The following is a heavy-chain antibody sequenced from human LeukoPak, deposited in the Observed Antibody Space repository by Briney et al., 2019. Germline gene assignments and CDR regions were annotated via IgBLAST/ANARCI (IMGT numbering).Heavy chain of an antibody. Sequence: KTSETLSLTCTVSGGSISSGGYYWSWIRQHPGKGLEWIGYIYYSGSTYYNPSLKSRVTISVDTSKNQFSLKLSSVTAADTAVYYCARGPSGYSSGWFDYWDQGTLVTVSS. CDR3: ARGPSGYSSGWFDY. J-gene: IGHJ4*02. CDR2: IYYSGST. CDR1: GGSISSGGYY. D-gene: IGHD6-19*01. V-gene: IGHV4-31*03.